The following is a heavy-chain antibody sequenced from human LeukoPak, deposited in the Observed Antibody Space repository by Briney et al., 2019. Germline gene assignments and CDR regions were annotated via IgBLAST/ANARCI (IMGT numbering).Heavy chain of an antibody. CDR3: ARDRFIVGATRAFDI. Sequence: ASVNVPCKASGYTFTSYGISWVRQAPGQGLEWMGWISAYNGNTNYAQKLQGRVTMTTDTSTSTAYMELRSLRSDDTAVYYCARDRFIVGATRAFDIWGQGTMVTVSS. J-gene: IGHJ3*02. D-gene: IGHD1-26*01. CDR2: ISAYNGNT. CDR1: GYTFTSYG. V-gene: IGHV1-18*01.